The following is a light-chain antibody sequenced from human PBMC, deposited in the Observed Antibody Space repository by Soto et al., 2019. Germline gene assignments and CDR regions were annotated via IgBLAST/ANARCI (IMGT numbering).Light chain of an antibody. CDR2: AAS. CDR1: QGIRND. V-gene: IGKV1-6*01. CDR3: LQDYNYPRT. J-gene: IGKJ1*01. Sequence: AIQMTQSPSSLSASVGDRVTITCRASQGIRNDLGWYQQKPGKATKLLIYAASSFQSGVPSRFSGSGSGTDFTLTISSLQPEDFATYYCLQDYNYPRTFGQGTKVEIK.